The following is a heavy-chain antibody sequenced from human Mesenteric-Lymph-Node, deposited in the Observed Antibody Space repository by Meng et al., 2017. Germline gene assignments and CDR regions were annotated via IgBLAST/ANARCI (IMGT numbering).Heavy chain of an antibody. CDR3: ARAYSSGWSPYYFDY. CDR2: IYFSGTT. V-gene: IGHV4-61*01. Sequence: HLHGPGPGLLRPSETLSLTCSVSSGTVKSGSFFWRWIRQPPEKGLEWIGDIYFSGTTNYHPSFKSRVSVSLDSAMNQFSLRLTSVTAADTAVYYCARAYSSGWSPYYFDYWGQGILVTVSS. D-gene: IGHD6-19*01. J-gene: IGHJ4*02. CDR1: SGTVKSGSFF.